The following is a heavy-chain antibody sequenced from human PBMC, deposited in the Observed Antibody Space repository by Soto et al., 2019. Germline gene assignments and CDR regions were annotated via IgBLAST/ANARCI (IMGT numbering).Heavy chain of an antibody. Sequence: GGSLRLSCAASGFTFSNYAMSWVRQAPGKGLEWVSIISGSGGTTYHADSVKDRFTISRDNSKNTLFLQMNSLRAEDTAVYYCAKGVAVGFHFGSSTDRGFDPWGQGTRVTVS. J-gene: IGHJ5*02. V-gene: IGHV3-23*01. CDR1: GFTFSNYA. CDR3: AKGVAVGFHFGSSTDRGFDP. CDR2: ISGSGGTT. D-gene: IGHD6-6*01.